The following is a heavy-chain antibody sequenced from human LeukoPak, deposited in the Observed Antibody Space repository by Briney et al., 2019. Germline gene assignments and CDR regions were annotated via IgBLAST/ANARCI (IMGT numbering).Heavy chain of an antibody. CDR1: GFTFRSYA. Sequence: GGSLRLSCAPSGFTFRSYAMSWVRQAPGKGLEWVSVIYSGGSTYYADSVKGRFTISRDNSKNTLYLQMNSLRAEDTAVYYCARDLSYWGQGTLVTVSS. V-gene: IGHV3-53*01. J-gene: IGHJ4*02. CDR3: ARDLSY. CDR2: IYSGGST.